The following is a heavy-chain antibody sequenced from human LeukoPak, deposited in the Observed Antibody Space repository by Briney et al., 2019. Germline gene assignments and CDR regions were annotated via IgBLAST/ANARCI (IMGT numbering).Heavy chain of an antibody. D-gene: IGHD6-13*01. J-gene: IGHJ4*02. CDR1: GGTFSSYA. Sequence: SVKVSCTASGGTFSSYAISWVRQAPGQGLEGMGGIIPIFGTANYAQKFQGSVTITTEGSTSTAYMELSSLRSEDTAVYYCARGRVSQQFDYWGQGTLVTVSS. V-gene: IGHV1-69*05. CDR2: IIPIFGTA. CDR3: ARGRVSQQFDY.